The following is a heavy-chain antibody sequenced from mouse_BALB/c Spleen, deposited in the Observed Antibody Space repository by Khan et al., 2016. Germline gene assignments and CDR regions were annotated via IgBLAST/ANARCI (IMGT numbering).Heavy chain of an antibody. CDR2: INPSSGYT. CDR3: ARTHER. V-gene: IGHV1-4*01. Sequence: QVQLQQSGAELARPGASVKMSCKASGYTFTSYTLHWVKQRPGQGLEWIGYINPSSGYTKYNQKFKDKATLTADNSSSTAYMQLRSLTSVDSAVYYYARTHERWSQGTTLTVSS. CDR1: GYTFTSYT. J-gene: IGHJ2*01.